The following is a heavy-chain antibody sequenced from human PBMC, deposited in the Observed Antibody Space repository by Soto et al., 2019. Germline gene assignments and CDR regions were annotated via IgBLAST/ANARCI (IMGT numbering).Heavy chain of an antibody. CDR2: IKQDGSEK. CDR1: GFTFSSYW. D-gene: IGHD6-19*01. Sequence: ESGGGLAQPGGSLRLSCAASGFTFSSYWMSWVRQAPGKGLEWVANIKQDGSEKYFVDSVKGRFTISRDNAENSLYLQLTSLRAEDTAVYYCARETYSSGWYWVDYWGQGTLVTVSS. V-gene: IGHV3-7*03. CDR3: ARETYSSGWYWVDY. J-gene: IGHJ4*02.